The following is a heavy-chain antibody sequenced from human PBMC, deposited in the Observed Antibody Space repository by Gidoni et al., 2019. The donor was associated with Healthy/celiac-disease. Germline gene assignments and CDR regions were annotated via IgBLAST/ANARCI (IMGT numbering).Heavy chain of an antibody. Sequence: QVQLVESGGGVVQPGRSLRLSCAASGFTFSSSGMHWVRQAPGKGLEWVAVISYDGSNKYYADSVKGRFTISRDNSKNTLYLQMNSLRAEDTAVYYCAKDRGYQLLYRGLYYYYYGMDVWGQGTTVTVSS. D-gene: IGHD2-2*02. CDR3: AKDRGYQLLYRGLYYYYYGMDV. CDR2: ISYDGSNK. CDR1: GFTFSSSG. J-gene: IGHJ6*02. V-gene: IGHV3-30*18.